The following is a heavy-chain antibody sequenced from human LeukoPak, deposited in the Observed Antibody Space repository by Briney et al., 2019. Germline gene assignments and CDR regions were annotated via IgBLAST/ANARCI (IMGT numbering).Heavy chain of an antibody. V-gene: IGHV4-30-4*01. D-gene: IGHD4-17*01. CDR3: ARGRGRHDYGDYYSFQH. Sequence: TLSLTCTVSGGSISSGDYYWSWIRQPPGKGLEWIGYIYYSGSTYYNPSLKSRVTMSVDTSKNQFSLKLSSVTAADTAVYYCARGRGRHDYGDYYSFQHWGQGTLVTVSS. CDR2: IYYSGST. CDR1: GGSISSGDYY. J-gene: IGHJ1*01.